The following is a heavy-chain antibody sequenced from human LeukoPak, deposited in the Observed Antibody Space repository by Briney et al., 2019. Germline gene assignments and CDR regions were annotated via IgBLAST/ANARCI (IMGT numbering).Heavy chain of an antibody. Sequence: SETLSLTCTVSGGSISSGSYYWSWIRQPAGKGLEWIGRIYTSGSINYNPSLKSRVTISVDTSKNQFSLELSSVTAADTAVYYCARASTTVVTDWFDPWGQGTLVTVSS. V-gene: IGHV4-61*02. CDR2: IYTSGSI. J-gene: IGHJ5*02. CDR3: ARASTTVVTDWFDP. CDR1: GGSISSGSYY. D-gene: IGHD4-23*01.